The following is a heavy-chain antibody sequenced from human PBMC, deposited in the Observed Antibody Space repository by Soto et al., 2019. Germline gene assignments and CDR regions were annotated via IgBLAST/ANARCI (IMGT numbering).Heavy chain of an antibody. Sequence: XXTLSLACAVSGISISSYYWRLIPQPPGKGLEWIGYIYYSGSTNYNPSLKSRVTISVDTSKNQFSLKLSSVTAADTAIYYCASLNFDILTGYYAFDLWGQGTMVTVSS. J-gene: IGHJ3*01. CDR2: IYYSGST. CDR1: GISISSYY. D-gene: IGHD3-9*01. V-gene: IGHV4-59*08. CDR3: ASLNFDILTGYYAFDL.